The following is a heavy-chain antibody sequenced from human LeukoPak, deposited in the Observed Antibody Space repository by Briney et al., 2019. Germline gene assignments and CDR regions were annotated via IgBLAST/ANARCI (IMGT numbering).Heavy chain of an antibody. CDR1: GFTFSSYS. CDR2: ISSSSSTI. J-gene: IGHJ4*02. Sequence: GGSLRLSCAASGFTFSSYSMNWVRQAPGKGLEWVSYISSSSSTIYYADSVKGRFTISRDNAKNSLYLQMNSLRAEDTAVYYCARDLDYDSSGYYYWGQGTLVTVSS. D-gene: IGHD3-22*01. CDR3: ARDLDYDSSGYYY. V-gene: IGHV3-48*01.